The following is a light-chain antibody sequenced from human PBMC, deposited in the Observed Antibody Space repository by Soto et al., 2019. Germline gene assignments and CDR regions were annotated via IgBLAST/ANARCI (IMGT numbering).Light chain of an antibody. CDR3: QHYGSSAWK. Sequence: EIVLTQSPSTLSSSPGDRATLTCRASQSVSSSYLAWYQQKPGQAPRLLIYGASSKASGRPDRFSGSGSGTDFPLTFSSLEPEDFAVYYCQHYGSSAWKFGQGTKVEI. CDR1: QSVSSSY. J-gene: IGKJ1*01. CDR2: GAS. V-gene: IGKV3-20*01.